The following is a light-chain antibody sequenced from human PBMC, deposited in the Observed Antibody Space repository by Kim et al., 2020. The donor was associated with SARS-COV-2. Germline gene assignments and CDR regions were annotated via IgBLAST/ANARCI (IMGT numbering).Light chain of an antibody. J-gene: IGLJ3*02. V-gene: IGLV1-44*01. CDR1: TSHIITNI. CDR3: ATWDVSLQGMM. Sequence: HSITSACSEATSHIITNIVNWDQQFPGEAPLIRIFHNDQRPSGDADRFSGSKSGTSASLVISRLQSEDETDYYYATWDVSLQGMMFGGGTQLTVL. CDR2: HND.